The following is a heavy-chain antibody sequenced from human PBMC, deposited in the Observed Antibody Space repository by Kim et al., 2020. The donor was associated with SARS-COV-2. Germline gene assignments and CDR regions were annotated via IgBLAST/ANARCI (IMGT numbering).Heavy chain of an antibody. D-gene: IGHD3-22*01. V-gene: IGHV3-33*01. CDR3: AREGHYYDSSGYYSSNYYFDY. CDR2: IWYDGSNK. Sequence: GGSLRLSCAASGFTFSSYGMHWVRQAPGKGLEWVAVIWYDGSNKYYADSVKGRFTISRDNSKNTLYLQMNSLRAEDTAVYYCAREGHYYDSSGYYSSNYYFDYWGQGTLVTVSS. CDR1: GFTFSSYG. J-gene: IGHJ4*02.